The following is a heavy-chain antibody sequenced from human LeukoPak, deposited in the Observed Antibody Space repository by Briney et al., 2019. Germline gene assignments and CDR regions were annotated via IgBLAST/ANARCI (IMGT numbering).Heavy chain of an antibody. J-gene: IGHJ4*02. Sequence: PSETLSLTCNVSGGSIGSYFCTWIRQPAGKGLEWIGRIHASGTTNYNSSLKSRVSMSVDTSKNQFSLKLTSVTAADTAVYFCARDGADVYGRAFDYWGQGTLVSVSS. D-gene: IGHD3-10*01. CDR2: IHASGTT. V-gene: IGHV4-4*07. CDR3: ARDGADVYGRAFDY. CDR1: GGSIGSYF.